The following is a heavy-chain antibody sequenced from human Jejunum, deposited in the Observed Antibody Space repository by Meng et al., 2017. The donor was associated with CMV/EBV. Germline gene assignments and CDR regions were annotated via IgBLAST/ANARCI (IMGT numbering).Heavy chain of an antibody. D-gene: IGHD3-10*01. V-gene: IGHV4-31*03. CDR1: CGSISSGGYY. J-gene: IGHJ5*02. CDR3: ARASYGSGSPLGESWFDP. Sequence: QGRFRATGQGLVKPSQALSLTGTVSCGSISSGGYYWSWTRQHPGKGLEWIGYIHSSGSTYYNPSLRSRLTISVDTSKNQFSLKLSSVTAADTAVYYCARASYGSGSPLGESWFDPWGQGTLVTVSS. CDR2: IHSSGST.